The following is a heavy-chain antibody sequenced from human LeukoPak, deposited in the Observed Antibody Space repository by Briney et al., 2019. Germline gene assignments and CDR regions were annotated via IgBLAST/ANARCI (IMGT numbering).Heavy chain of an antibody. V-gene: IGHV3-48*03. CDR3: ASVDIVAPGG. J-gene: IGHJ4*02. Sequence: GGSLRLSCAASGFTFSSYETNWVRQAPGKGLEWVSYISSSGSTIYYADSVKGRFTISRDNAKNSLYLQMNSLRAEDTAVYYCASVDIVAPGGWGQGTLVTVSS. CDR1: GFTFSSYE. D-gene: IGHD5-12*01. CDR2: ISSSGSTI.